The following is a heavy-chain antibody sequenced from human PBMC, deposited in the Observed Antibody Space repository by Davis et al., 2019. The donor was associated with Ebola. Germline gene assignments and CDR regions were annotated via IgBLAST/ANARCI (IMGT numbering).Heavy chain of an antibody. CDR3: AKPISGSYFYGTAF. V-gene: IGHV3-7*01. CDR1: GFTFSSYW. Sequence: GESLKISCAASGFTFSSYWMSWVRQAPGRGLEWVANIKQDGSERYYVDSVKGRFTISRDNAKNSLYLQMNSLRAEDTALYYCAKPISGSYFYGTAFWGQGTLVTVSS. CDR2: IKQDGSER. D-gene: IGHD1-26*01. J-gene: IGHJ4*02.